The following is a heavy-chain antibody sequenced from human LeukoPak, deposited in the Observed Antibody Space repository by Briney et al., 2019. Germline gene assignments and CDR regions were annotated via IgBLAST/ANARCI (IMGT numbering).Heavy chain of an antibody. Sequence: GGSLRLSCAASGFTFSSYSMNWVRQAPGKGLEWVSSISSSSSYIYYADSVKGRFTISRDNAKNSLYLQMNSLRAEDTAVYYCARRGYSGYVLTDYYYYYMDVWGKGTTVTVSS. CDR3: ARRGYSGYVLTDYYYYYMDV. D-gene: IGHD5-12*01. CDR1: GFTFSSYS. CDR2: ISSSSSYI. V-gene: IGHV3-21*01. J-gene: IGHJ6*03.